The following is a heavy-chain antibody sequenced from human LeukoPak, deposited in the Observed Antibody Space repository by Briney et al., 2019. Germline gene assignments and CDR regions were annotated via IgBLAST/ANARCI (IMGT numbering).Heavy chain of an antibody. D-gene: IGHD6-13*01. Sequence: GGSLRLSCVASGFTFNYYWMSWVRQAPGKGLEWVANIKEDGSENYSVDSVKGRFTISRDNAKNSLYLQMNSLRAEDTAMYYCAKGRSPGWFDPWGQGTLVTVSS. CDR1: GFTFNYYW. CDR2: IKEDGSEN. CDR3: AKGRSPGWFDP. J-gene: IGHJ5*02. V-gene: IGHV3-7*01.